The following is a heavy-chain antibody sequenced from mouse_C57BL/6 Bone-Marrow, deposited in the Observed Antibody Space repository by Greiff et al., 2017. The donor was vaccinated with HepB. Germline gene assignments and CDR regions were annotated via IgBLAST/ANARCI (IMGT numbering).Heavy chain of an antibody. Sequence: EVQLQQSGAELVRPGASVKLSCTASGFNIKDDYMHWVKQRPEQGLEWIGWIDPENGDTEYASNFQGKATITADTSSNTAYLQLSSLTSEDTAVYYCTTEELRLSYWGQGTLVTVSA. CDR1: GFNIKDDY. CDR3: TTEELRLSY. CDR2: IDPENGDT. D-gene: IGHD3-2*02. J-gene: IGHJ3*01. V-gene: IGHV14-4*01.